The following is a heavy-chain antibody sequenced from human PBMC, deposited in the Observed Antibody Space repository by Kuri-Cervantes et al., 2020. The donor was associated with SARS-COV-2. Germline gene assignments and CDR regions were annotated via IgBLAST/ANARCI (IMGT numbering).Heavy chain of an antibody. D-gene: IGHD2-15*01. J-gene: IGHJ3*02. CDR3: AKDEVDQGGFDI. CDR2: ISGSGGST. V-gene: IGHV3-23*01. Sequence: GGSLRLSCAASGFTFSSYAMSWVRQAPGKGLEWVSAISGSGGSTYYADSVKGRFTIPRDNAKNSLYLQMNSLRAEDTAVYYCAKDEVDQGGFDIWGQGTVVTVSS. CDR1: GFTFSSYA.